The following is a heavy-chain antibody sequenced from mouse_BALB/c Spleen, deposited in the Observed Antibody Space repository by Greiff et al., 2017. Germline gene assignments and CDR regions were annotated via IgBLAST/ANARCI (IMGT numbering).Heavy chain of an antibody. CDR3: ARRVITTATAMDY. D-gene: IGHD1-2*01. CDR2: ISYSGST. CDR1: GDSITSGY. V-gene: IGHV3-8*02. J-gene: IGHJ4*01. Sequence: VQLKESGPSLVKPSQTLSLTCSVTGDSITSGYWNWIRKFPGNKLEYMGYISYSGSTYYNPSLKSRISITRDTSKNQYYLQLNSVTTEDTATYYCARRVITTATAMDYWGQGTSVTVSS.